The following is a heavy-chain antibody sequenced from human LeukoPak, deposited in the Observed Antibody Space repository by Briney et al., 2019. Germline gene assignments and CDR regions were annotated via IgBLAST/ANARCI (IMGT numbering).Heavy chain of an antibody. CDR3: ARGVVGGTTVGP. J-gene: IGHJ5*02. V-gene: IGHV1-8*01. CDR1: GDTFSTYD. CDR2: VNPKSGHT. D-gene: IGHD1-7*01. Sequence: ASVKVSFKASGDTFSTYDVNWVRQAAGQGREWMGWVNPKSGHTAYAQKFQGRVTMTSDTSTAFLELSSLRFEDTAVYFCARGVVGGTTVGPWGQGTLVTVSS.